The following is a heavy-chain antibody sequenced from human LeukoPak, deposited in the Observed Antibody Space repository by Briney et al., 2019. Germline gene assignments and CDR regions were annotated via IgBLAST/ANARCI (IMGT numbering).Heavy chain of an antibody. CDR1: GFTFSSYW. Sequence: GGSLRLSCAASGFTFSSYWMSWVRQAPGKGLEWVANIKQDGSEKYYVDSVKGRFTISRDNAKNSLYLQMNSLRVEDTAVYYCARDLPYYYDSSGYSDYWGQGTLVTVSS. D-gene: IGHD3-22*01. J-gene: IGHJ4*02. CDR2: IKQDGSEK. CDR3: ARDLPYYYDSSGYSDY. V-gene: IGHV3-7*01.